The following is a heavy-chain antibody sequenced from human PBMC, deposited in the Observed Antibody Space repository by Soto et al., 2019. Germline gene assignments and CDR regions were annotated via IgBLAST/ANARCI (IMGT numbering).Heavy chain of an antibody. CDR1: GGTFSSYA. D-gene: IGHD3-9*01. V-gene: IGHV1-69*12. Sequence: QVQLVQSGAEVKKPGSSVKVSCKASGGTFSSYAISWVRQAPGQGLEWMGGIIPIFSTAKYAQKFQGRVTITADQSTSTGYKGLGSLRSDDPAVYFRARGGYYDFLTCSLPPFDYWGQGTLVTVSS. CDR3: ARGGYYDFLTCSLPPFDY. CDR2: IIPIFSTA. J-gene: IGHJ4*02.